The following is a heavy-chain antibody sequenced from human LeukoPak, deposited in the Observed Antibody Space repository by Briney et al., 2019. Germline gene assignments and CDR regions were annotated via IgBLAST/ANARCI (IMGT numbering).Heavy chain of an antibody. CDR3: ARRSAAKDAFDI. V-gene: IGHV3-53*01. D-gene: IGHD6-25*01. Sequence: GGSLRLSCAASGFTVSSNYMSWVRQAPGKGLEWVSVIYSGGSTYYADSVKGRFTISRDNSKNTLYLQMNSLRAEDTAVYYCARRSAAKDAFDIWGQGTKVTVSS. CDR2: IYSGGST. CDR1: GFTVSSNY. J-gene: IGHJ3*02.